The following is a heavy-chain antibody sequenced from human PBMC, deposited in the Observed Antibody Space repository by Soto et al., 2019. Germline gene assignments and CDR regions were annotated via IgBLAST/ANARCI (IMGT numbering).Heavy chain of an antibody. CDR3: ARRGGPYGDYTVLRPKTHHDYYYGMDV. Sequence: SVKVSCKASGGTFSSYAISWVRQAPGQGLEWMGGIIPIFGTANYAQKFQGRVTITADESTSTAYMELSSLRSEDTAVYYCARRGGPYGDYTVLRPKTHHDYYYGMDVWGQGTTVTVSS. CDR1: GGTFSSYA. D-gene: IGHD4-17*01. V-gene: IGHV1-69*13. J-gene: IGHJ6*02. CDR2: IIPIFGTA.